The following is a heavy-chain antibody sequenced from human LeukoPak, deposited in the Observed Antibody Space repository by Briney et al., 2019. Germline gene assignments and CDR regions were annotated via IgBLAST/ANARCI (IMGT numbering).Heavy chain of an antibody. J-gene: IGHJ4*02. Sequence: SETLSLTCTVSGGSISSYYWSWIRQPAGKGLEWIGRIYISGSTNYNPSLKSLVTMSLDTSKNQFSLKLRSVTAADTAVYYCARELFSFVGYYDSSGYYDYWGQGTLVTVSS. CDR1: GGSISSYY. CDR2: IYISGST. D-gene: IGHD3-22*01. CDR3: ARELFSFVGYYDSSGYYDY. V-gene: IGHV4-4*07.